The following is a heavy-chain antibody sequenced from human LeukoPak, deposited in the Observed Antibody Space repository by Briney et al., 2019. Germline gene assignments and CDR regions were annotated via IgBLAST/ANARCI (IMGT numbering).Heavy chain of an antibody. J-gene: IGHJ3*02. V-gene: IGHV1-2*02. Sequence: ASVKVSCKASGYTFTGYYMHWVRQAPGQGLEWMGWINPNSGGTNYAQKFQGRVTMTRDTSISTAYMELSRLKSDDTAVYYCARFRYSSSLDAFDIWGQGTMVTVSS. CDR1: GYTFTGYY. CDR3: ARFRYSSSLDAFDI. CDR2: INPNSGGT. D-gene: IGHD6-13*01.